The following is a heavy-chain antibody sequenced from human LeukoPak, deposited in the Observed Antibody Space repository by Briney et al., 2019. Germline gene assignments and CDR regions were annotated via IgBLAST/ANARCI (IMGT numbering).Heavy chain of an antibody. CDR1: GFTFSSYW. V-gene: IGHV3-7*03. Sequence: GGSLRLSCAASGFTFSSYWMSWVRQAPGKGLEWVANIKQDGSEKYYVDSVKGRFTISRDNAKNSLYLQMNSLRAEDTAVYYCARDNGTAVGPYYYYMDVWGKGTTVTISS. D-gene: IGHD1-1*01. J-gene: IGHJ6*03. CDR3: ARDNGTAVGPYYYYMDV. CDR2: IKQDGSEK.